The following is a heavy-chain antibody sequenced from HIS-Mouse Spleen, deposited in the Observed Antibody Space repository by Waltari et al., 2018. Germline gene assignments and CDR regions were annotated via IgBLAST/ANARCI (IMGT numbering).Heavy chain of an antibody. CDR2: INPNSGGT. Sequence: QVQLVQSGAEVKKPGASVKVSCKASGYTFTGYYMHWVRQAPGQGLEWMGWINPNSGGTTYAQKFQGRVTMTRDTSISTAYMELSRLRSDDTAVYYCARGGQQLDYYYGMDVWGQGTTVTVSS. V-gene: IGHV1-2*02. J-gene: IGHJ6*02. D-gene: IGHD6-13*01. CDR3: ARGGQQLDYYYGMDV. CDR1: GYTFTGYY.